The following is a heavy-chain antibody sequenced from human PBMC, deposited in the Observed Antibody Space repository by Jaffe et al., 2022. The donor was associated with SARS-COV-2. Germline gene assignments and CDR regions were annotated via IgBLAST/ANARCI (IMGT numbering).Heavy chain of an antibody. CDR1: GFTFSSYG. CDR3: AKDQRKSGSYDSHIDY. Sequence: QVQLVESGGGVVQPGRSLRLSCAASGFTFSSYGMHWVRQAPGKGLEWVAVISYDGSNKYYADSVKGRFTISRDNSKNTLYLQMNSLRAEDTAVYYCAKDQRKSGSYDSHIDYWGQGTLVTVSS. J-gene: IGHJ4*02. CDR2: ISYDGSNK. V-gene: IGHV3-30*18. D-gene: IGHD1-26*01.